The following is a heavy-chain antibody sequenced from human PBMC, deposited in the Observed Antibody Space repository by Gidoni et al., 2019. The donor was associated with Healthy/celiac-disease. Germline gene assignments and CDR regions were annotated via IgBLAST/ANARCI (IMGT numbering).Heavy chain of an antibody. CDR2: ISGSGGST. J-gene: IGHJ4*02. CDR1: GFTFSSYA. CDR3: AKDRGAVGYYFDY. Sequence: EVQLLESGGGLVQPGGSLRLSCAASGFTFSSYATSWVRQAPGKGLEWVSAISGSGGSTYYADSVKGRFTISRDNSKNTLYLQMNSLRAEDTAVYYCAKDRGAVGYYFDYWGQGTLVTVSS. V-gene: IGHV3-23*01.